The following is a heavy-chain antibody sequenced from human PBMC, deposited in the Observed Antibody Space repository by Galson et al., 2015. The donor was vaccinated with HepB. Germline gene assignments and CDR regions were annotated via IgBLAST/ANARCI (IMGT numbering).Heavy chain of an antibody. CDR1: GYTFTSYY. J-gene: IGHJ6*02. CDR3: ARDQKDSSGYYYGMDV. Sequence: SVKVSCKASGYTFTSYYMHWVRQAPGQGFEWMGTINPSGGSTSYAQKFPGRVTMTRDTSTSTVYMELSSLRSEDTAVYYCARDQKDSSGYYYGMDVWGQGTTVTVS. CDR2: INPSGGST. V-gene: IGHV1-46*01. D-gene: IGHD3-22*01.